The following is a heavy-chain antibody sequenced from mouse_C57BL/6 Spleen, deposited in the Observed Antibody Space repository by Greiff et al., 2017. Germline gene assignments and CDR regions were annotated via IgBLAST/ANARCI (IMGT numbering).Heavy chain of an antibody. V-gene: IGHV1-53*01. J-gene: IGHJ2*01. Sequence: QVQLQQPGTELVKPGASVKLSCKASGYTFTSYWMHWVKQRPGQGLEWIGNINPSNGGTNYNEKFKSKATLTVDKASSTAYMQLSSLTSEDSAVYDCARRAYRYDYDEGLDYWGQGTTLTVSS. CDR3: ARRAYRYDYDEGLDY. D-gene: IGHD2-4*01. CDR2: INPSNGGT. CDR1: GYTFTSYW.